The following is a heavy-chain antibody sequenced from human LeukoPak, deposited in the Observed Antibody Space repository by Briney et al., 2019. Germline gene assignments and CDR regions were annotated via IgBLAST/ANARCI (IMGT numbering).Heavy chain of an antibody. J-gene: IGHJ4*02. CDR3: ARGHYYGSGIDY. CDR2: IYYSGST. V-gene: IGHV4-59*01. D-gene: IGHD3-10*01. CDR1: GGSISSYY. Sequence: SETLSLTCTVSGGSISSYYWSWIRQPPGKGLEWIGYIYYSGSTNYNPSLKSRVTISVDTSKNQFSLKLSSVTAADTAVYYCARGHYYGSGIDYWGQGTLVTVSS.